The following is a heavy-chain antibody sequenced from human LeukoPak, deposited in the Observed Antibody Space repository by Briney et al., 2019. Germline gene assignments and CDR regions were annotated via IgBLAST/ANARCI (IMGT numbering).Heavy chain of an antibody. CDR3: ARGVGVHDAFDI. V-gene: IGHV4-59*01. CDR2: FHNSGTS. J-gene: IGHJ3*02. CDR1: DDSISDYY. D-gene: IGHD1-26*01. Sequence: SETLSLTFTVSDDSISDYYRGWIRQPPGKGLEWIGYFHNSGTSTYNPSLKSRVTISVDTSKNQFSLKLSSVTAADTAVYYCARGVGVHDAFDIWGQGTMVTVSS.